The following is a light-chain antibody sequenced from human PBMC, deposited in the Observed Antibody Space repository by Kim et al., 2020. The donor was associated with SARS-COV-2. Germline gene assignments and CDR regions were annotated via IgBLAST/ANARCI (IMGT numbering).Light chain of an antibody. CDR2: DVS. Sequence: GQSVTISCTGTRSDVGGYNYVTWYQQQPGKAPKLMIYDVSNRPSGVSNRFSGSKSGNTASLTISGLQAEDEADYYCSSYTSSSTWVFGGGTQLTVL. CDR1: RSDVGGYNY. CDR3: SSYTSSSTWV. J-gene: IGLJ3*02. V-gene: IGLV2-14*04.